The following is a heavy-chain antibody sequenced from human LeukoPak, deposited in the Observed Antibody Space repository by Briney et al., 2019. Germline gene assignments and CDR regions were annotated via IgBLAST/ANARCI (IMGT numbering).Heavy chain of an antibody. CDR1: GFTFDEYA. Sequence: GGSLRLSCTTSGFTFDEYAMSWVRQAPGKGLEWVSAIRGSGVTTYYADSVKGRFTISRDNSRTTLYLLMNSLRAEDTAVYYCAKDAAANVDYPYYFDYWGQGALVTVSS. D-gene: IGHD4-11*01. V-gene: IGHV3-23*01. CDR2: IRGSGVTT. J-gene: IGHJ4*02. CDR3: AKDAAANVDYPYYFDY.